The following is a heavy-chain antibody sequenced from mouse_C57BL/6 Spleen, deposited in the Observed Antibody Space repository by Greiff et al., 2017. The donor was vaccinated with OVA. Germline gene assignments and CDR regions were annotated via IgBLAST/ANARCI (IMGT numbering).Heavy chain of an antibody. CDR2: IDPEDGDT. J-gene: IGHJ2*01. CDR1: GFNIKDYY. V-gene: IGHV14-1*01. CDR3: TTYPLYYYGSSYYFDY. Sequence: EVKLVESGAELVRPGASVKLSCTASGFNIKDYYMHWVKQRPEQGLEWIGRIDPEDGDTEYAPKFQGKATMTADTSSNTAYLQLSSLTSEDTAVYYCTTYPLYYYGSSYYFDYWGQGTTLTVSS. D-gene: IGHD1-1*01.